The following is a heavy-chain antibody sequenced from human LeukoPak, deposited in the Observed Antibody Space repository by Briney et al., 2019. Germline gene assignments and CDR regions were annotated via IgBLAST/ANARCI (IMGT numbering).Heavy chain of an antibody. V-gene: IGHV3-21*01. CDR2: ISSSSSYI. J-gene: IGHJ4*02. D-gene: IGHD3-10*01. CDR3: AKDRYYGSGNYYREFDY. CDR1: GFTFSSYS. Sequence: GGSLRLSCAASGFTFSSYSMNWVRQAPGKGLEWVSSISSSSSYIYYADSVKGRFTISRDNAKNSLYLQMNSLRAEDTAVYYCAKDRYYGSGNYYREFDYWGQGTLVTVSS.